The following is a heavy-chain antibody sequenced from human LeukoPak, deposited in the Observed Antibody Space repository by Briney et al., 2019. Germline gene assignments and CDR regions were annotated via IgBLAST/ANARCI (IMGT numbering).Heavy chain of an antibody. J-gene: IGHJ4*02. CDR2: IYYSGNT. CDR1: GGSISGSSYF. Sequence: SETLSLTCAVSGGSISGSSYFWGWIHQPPGKGLEWIGSIYYSGNTYYNPSLKSRVTISVDTSKNQFSLKLSSVTAADTAVYYCARLKEGIDYWGQGTLVTVSS. CDR3: ARLKEGIDY. D-gene: IGHD3-10*01. V-gene: IGHV4-39*01.